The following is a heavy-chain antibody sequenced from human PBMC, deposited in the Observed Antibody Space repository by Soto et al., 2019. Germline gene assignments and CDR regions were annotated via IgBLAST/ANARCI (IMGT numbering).Heavy chain of an antibody. V-gene: IGHV1-18*04. CDR2: ISTHNGNT. J-gene: IGHJ4*02. D-gene: IGHD6-19*01. Sequence: QDQLVQSGAEVKKPGASVKVSCKASVFTSSGISWVRQAPGQRLEWMGWISTHNGNTIYAQKYQGRVTMTRDTSITTVYMELNSLRSDDTAVYYCARGRSVAGKKFDYWGQGTLVTVS. CDR1: VFTSSG. CDR3: ARGRSVAGKKFDY.